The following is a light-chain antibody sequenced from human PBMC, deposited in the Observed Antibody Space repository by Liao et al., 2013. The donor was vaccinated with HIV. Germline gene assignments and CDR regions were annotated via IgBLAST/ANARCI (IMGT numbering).Light chain of an antibody. V-gene: IGLV3-1*01. CDR3: QVWDINSDQDVV. Sequence: YELTQPPSVSVSPGQTASITCSGDKLGDKYVCWYQQKPGQSPLLVIYEDTKRPSGIPARFSGSNSGDTATLTINRVEPGDEADYYCQVWDINSDQDVVFGGGTELTVL. J-gene: IGLJ2*01. CDR1: KLGDKY. CDR2: EDT.